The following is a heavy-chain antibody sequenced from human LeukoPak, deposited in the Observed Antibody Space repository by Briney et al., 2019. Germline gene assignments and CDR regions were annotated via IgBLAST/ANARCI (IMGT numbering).Heavy chain of an antibody. V-gene: IGHV3-23*01. Sequence: GGSLRLSCAASGFTFSSYAMSWVRQAPGKGLEWVSAISGSGGSTYYADSVKGRFTISRDNSKNTLYLQMNSLIAEDTAVYYCAKDLWFGELLYLKDAFDIWGQGTMVTVSS. J-gene: IGHJ3*02. CDR3: AKDLWFGELLYLKDAFDI. CDR2: ISGSGGST. CDR1: GFTFSSYA. D-gene: IGHD3-10*01.